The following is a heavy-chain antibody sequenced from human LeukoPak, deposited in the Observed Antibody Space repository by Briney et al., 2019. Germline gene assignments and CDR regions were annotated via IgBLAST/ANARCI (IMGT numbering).Heavy chain of an antibody. D-gene: IGHD4-17*01. CDR1: GFTFSSYS. CDR3: AREHYGDYVYYWFDP. CDR2: ISSSSSTI. V-gene: IGHV3-48*02. J-gene: IGHJ5*02. Sequence: GGSLRLSCAASGFTFSSYSMNWVRQAPGKGLEWVSYISSSSSTIYYADSVKGRFTISRDNVKNSLYLQMNSLRDEDTAVYYCAREHYGDYVYYWFDPWGQGTLVTVSS.